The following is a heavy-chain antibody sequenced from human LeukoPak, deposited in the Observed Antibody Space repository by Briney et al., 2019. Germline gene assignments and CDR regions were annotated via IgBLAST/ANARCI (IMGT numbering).Heavy chain of an antibody. CDR2: MNPNSGNT. Sequence: GTSVKVSCKASGYTFTSYDINWVRQATGQGLEWMGWMNPNSGNTGYAQKFQGRVTMTRNTSISTAYMELSSLRSEDTAVYYCASPTGRDTAMAYGMDVWGQGTTVTVSS. V-gene: IGHV1-8*01. CDR3: ASPTGRDTAMAYGMDV. D-gene: IGHD5-18*01. J-gene: IGHJ6*02. CDR1: GYTFTSYD.